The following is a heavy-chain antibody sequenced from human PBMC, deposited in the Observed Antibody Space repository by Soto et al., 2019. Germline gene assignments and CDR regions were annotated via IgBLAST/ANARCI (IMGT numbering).Heavy chain of an antibody. D-gene: IGHD1-26*01. J-gene: IGHJ3*01. V-gene: IGHV3-23*01. Sequence: VSLRLSCAASGFDFSSYVMNWVRQAPGKGLEWVAAIFGSGRTTYYADSVKGRFNISRDNSKNTLYLQLNSLRVEDTALYYCAKSQSGSFFAAFDLWGQGTMVTVSS. CDR1: GFDFSSYV. CDR3: AKSQSGSFFAAFDL. CDR2: IFGSGRTT.